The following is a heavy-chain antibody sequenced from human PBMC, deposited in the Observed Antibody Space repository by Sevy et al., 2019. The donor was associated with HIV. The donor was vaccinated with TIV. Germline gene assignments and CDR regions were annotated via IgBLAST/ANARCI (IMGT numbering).Heavy chain of an antibody. CDR1: GFTFSNYW. CDR3: GRAVPYNWNYVYXYYMDV. CDR2: INSDGTTT. V-gene: IGHV3-74*01. Sequence: GGSLRLSCAASGFTFSNYWMHWVRQVPGKGPVWVSRINSDGTTTDYADSVKGRFTISRDNAKNTLFLQMSGLRADDTAVYFCGRAVPYNWNYVYXYYMDVXGKGTTVTVSS. J-gene: IGHJ6*03. D-gene: IGHD1-7*01.